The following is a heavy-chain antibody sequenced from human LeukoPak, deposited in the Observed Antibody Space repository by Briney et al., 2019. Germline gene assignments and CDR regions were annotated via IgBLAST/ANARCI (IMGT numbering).Heavy chain of an antibody. Sequence: GGSLRLSCAASGFTFSSYGMHWVRQAPGKGLEWVAVISYDGSNKYYADSMKGRFTISRDNSKNTLYLQMNSLRAEDTAVYYCAKDSSSSNFDYWGQGTLVTVSS. CDR3: AKDSSSSNFDY. J-gene: IGHJ4*02. D-gene: IGHD6-6*01. CDR1: GFTFSSYG. V-gene: IGHV3-30*18. CDR2: ISYDGSNK.